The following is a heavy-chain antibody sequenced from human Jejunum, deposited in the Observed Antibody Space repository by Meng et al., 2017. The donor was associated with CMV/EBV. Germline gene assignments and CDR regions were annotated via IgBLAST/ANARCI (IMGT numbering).Heavy chain of an antibody. D-gene: IGHD6-19*01. CDR2: ISGSGDKT. CDR3: AKEREQQWRYYGMDV. Sequence: SGLTFSNYAMSWVRQAPGKGLEWVSAISGSGDKTYYPDSVKGRFTIFRDNSKNTLYLQMSSLRAEDTAVYLCAKEREQQWRYYGMDVWGQGTTVTVSS. CDR1: GLTFSNYA. V-gene: IGHV3-23*01. J-gene: IGHJ6*02.